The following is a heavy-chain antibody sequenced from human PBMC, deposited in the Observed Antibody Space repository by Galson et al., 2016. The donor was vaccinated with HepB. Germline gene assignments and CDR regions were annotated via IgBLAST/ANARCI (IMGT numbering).Heavy chain of an antibody. CDR3: ARGHYDILTGYYGALDY. Sequence: SLRLSCAASGFIVSSNYMSWVRLAPGKGLEWVSVIYSGGTTYYADSVTGRFTISRDNSKHTLSLQLNSLRAEDTAVYYCARGHYDILTGYYGALDYWGQGTLVTVSS. V-gene: IGHV3-53*01. J-gene: IGHJ4*02. CDR1: GFIVSSNY. D-gene: IGHD3-9*01. CDR2: IYSGGTT.